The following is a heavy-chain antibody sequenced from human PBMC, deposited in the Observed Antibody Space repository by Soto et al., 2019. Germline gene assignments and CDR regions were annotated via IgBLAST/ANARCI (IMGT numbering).Heavy chain of an antibody. CDR2: VSGSGTT. V-gene: IGHV3-48*03. CDR1: GYTFNSHE. J-gene: IGHJ4*02. CDR3: ARGGIH. Sequence: LRLSCVASGYTFNSHEMNWIRQTPGKRLEWISSVSGSGTTKYADSVKGRFTISRDNAHKSIYLQMNSLRVEDTGVYYCARGGIHWGQGALVTVSS. D-gene: IGHD6-13*01.